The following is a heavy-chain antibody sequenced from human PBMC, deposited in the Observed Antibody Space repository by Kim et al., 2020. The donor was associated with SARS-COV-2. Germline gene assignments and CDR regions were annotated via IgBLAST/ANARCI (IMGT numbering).Heavy chain of an antibody. J-gene: IGHJ4*02. CDR1: GGSISSSSYY. CDR3: ARVFSSGYFGDY. CDR2: IYYSGST. Sequence: SETLSLTCTVSGGSISSSSYYWGWIRQPPGKGLEWIGSIYYSGSTYYNPSLKSRVTISVDTSKNQFSLKLSSVTAADTAVYYCARVFSSGYFGDYWGQGTLVTVSS. V-gene: IGHV4-39*07. D-gene: IGHD3-22*01.